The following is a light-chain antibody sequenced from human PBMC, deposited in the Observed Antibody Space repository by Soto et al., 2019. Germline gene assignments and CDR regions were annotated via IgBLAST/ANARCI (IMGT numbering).Light chain of an antibody. CDR2: GAS. Sequence: EIVLTQSPGTLSLSPGERATLSCRASQSVNSNHLAWYQQRPGQPPRLLIYGASSRATGVPERVSGSGSGTNFPLAIIRLGHEDFAVYDCQCYGTSWWTFGQGTKVESK. CDR3: QCYGTSWWT. CDR1: QSVNSNH. V-gene: IGKV3-20*01. J-gene: IGKJ1*01.